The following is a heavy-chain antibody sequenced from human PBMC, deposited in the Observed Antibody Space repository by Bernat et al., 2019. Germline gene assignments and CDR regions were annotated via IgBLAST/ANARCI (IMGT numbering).Heavy chain of an antibody. CDR2: IWYDGSNK. Sequence: QVQLVESGGGVVQPGRSLRLSCAASGFTFSSYGMHWVRQAPGKGLEWVAVIWYDGSNKYCADSVKGRFTISRDNSKNTLYLQMNSLRAEDTAVYYCARGGGDYGDYVGYYYYYMDVWGKGTTVTVSS. D-gene: IGHD4-17*01. J-gene: IGHJ6*03. V-gene: IGHV3-33*01. CDR3: ARGGGDYGDYVGYYYYYMDV. CDR1: GFTFSSYG.